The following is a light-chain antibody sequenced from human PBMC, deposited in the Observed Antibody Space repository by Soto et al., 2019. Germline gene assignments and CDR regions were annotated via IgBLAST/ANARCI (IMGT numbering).Light chain of an antibody. Sequence: EIVMMQSPVTLTVSPGEGAAGACRASQSVSNNYLAWDQQKPGRAPRLLMYRTSTRATGIPDRFSGSGSGTDFTLTICILEPENLAVDYCQTFGSWLTFGPGTRLEIK. CDR2: RTS. CDR3: QTFGSWLT. J-gene: IGKJ5*01. V-gene: IGKV3-20*01. CDR1: QSVSNNY.